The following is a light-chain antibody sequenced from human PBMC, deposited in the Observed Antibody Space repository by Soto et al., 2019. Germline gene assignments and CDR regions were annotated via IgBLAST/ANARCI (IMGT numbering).Light chain of an antibody. V-gene: IGKV1-5*03. CDR1: QSISSW. J-gene: IGKJ1*01. CDR2: KAS. Sequence: DIQMTQSPSTLSASVGDRVTITCRASQSISSWLAWYQQKPGTAPKLLIYKASTLQSGVPSRFSGSGSGTEFTLTISSLQPDDLATYYCQQYGDNWTFGPGTKVEIK. CDR3: QQYGDNWT.